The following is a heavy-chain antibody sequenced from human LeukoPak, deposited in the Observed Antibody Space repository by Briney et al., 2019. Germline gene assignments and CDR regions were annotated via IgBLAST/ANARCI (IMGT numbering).Heavy chain of an antibody. V-gene: IGHV1-2*02. D-gene: IGHD3-22*01. CDR1: GGTFSSYA. J-gene: IGHJ4*02. CDR2: INPNSGGT. CDR3: AVPYYYDSSGYYLFDY. Sequence: ASVKVSCKASGGTFSSYAISWVRQAPGQGLEWMGWINPNSGGTNYAQKFQGRVTMTRDTSISTAYMELSRLRSDDTAVYYCAVPYYYDSSGYYLFDYWGQGTLVTVSS.